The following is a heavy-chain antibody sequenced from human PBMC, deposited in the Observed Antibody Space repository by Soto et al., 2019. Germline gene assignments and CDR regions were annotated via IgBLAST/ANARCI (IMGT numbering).Heavy chain of an antibody. D-gene: IGHD3-10*01. J-gene: IGHJ6*02. Sequence: QVQLVQSGAEVKKPGASMKVSCKASGYTFSNYYMHWVRQAPGQGLEWMGIINPSGGSTTYAQKFQGRVTMTRDTSTSTVYMELNSLRSEDTAVYYCARETNYFGSGNYYGMDVWGLGTTVTVSS. V-gene: IGHV1-46*01. CDR1: GYTFSNYY. CDR3: ARETNYFGSGNYYGMDV. CDR2: INPSGGST.